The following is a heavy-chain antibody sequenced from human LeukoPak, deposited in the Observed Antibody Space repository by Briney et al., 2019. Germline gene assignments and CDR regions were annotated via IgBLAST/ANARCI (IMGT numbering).Heavy chain of an antibody. Sequence: PSETLSLTCAVYGGSFSGYYWSWIRQPPGKGLEWIGEINHSGSTNYNPSLKSRVTISVDTSKNQFSLKLSSVTAADTAVYYCARHLCPAPWAAGTGNWFDPWGQGTLVTVSS. CDR3: ARHLCPAPWAAGTGNWFDP. J-gene: IGHJ5*02. CDR2: INHSGST. V-gene: IGHV4-34*01. D-gene: IGHD6-13*01. CDR1: GGSFSGYY.